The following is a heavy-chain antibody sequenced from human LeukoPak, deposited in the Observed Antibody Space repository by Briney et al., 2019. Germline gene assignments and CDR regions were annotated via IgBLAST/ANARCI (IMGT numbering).Heavy chain of an antibody. CDR2: ISAYNGNT. V-gene: IGHV1-18*01. J-gene: IGHJ6*03. D-gene: IGHD1-26*01. CDR1: GYTFTSYG. CDR3: ARAGSGSSYYYYYYMDV. Sequence: GASVKVSCKASGYTFTSYGISWVRQAPGQGLEWMGWISAYNGNTNYAQKFQGRVTITADESTSTAYMELSSLRSEDTAVYYCARAGSGSSYYYYYYMDVWGKGTTVTVSS.